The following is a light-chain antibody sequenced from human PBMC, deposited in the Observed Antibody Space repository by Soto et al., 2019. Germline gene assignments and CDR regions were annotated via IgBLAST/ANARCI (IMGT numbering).Light chain of an antibody. CDR1: QSVSSNY. V-gene: IGKV3-20*01. Sequence: EIVLTQSTGTLSLSPREGGPFXRRSIQSVSSNYLAWYQQKPGQAPRLLIYGAFKRATGIPDRFSGSGSETDFTFTISRLEPEDFALYYCQQYGSSAPITFGQGTRLEIK. J-gene: IGKJ5*01. CDR2: GAF. CDR3: QQYGSSAPIT.